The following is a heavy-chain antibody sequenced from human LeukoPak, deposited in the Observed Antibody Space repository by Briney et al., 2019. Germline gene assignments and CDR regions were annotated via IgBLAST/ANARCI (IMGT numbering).Heavy chain of an antibody. CDR3: AHTVTPRYFQF. D-gene: IGHD4-17*01. V-gene: IGHV3-66*01. J-gene: IGHJ1*01. CDR1: GFTVSDNY. Sequence: GGSLRLSCVGSGFTVSDNYMNWVRQTPGKGLEWVSVIYTTEQTYYADSVKGRFTISRNNSKNTVYLQMNGLRTEDTALYYCAHTVTPRYFQFWGQGTLVTVSS. CDR2: IYTTEQT.